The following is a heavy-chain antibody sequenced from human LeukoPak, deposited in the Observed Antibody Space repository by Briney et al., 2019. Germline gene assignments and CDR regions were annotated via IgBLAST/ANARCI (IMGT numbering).Heavy chain of an antibody. V-gene: IGHV3-15*07. J-gene: IGHJ4*02. D-gene: IGHD2-21*01. CDR3: ITPLPYSAQ. CDR2: IKPKTDGETT. Sequence: GGSLRLSCAAAGFTFSNAYMNWVRQAPGKGLEWVGRIKPKTDGETTEYAAPVKGRFSISRDDSKNMLYLQMNSLKTEDTAVYYCITPLPYSAQGGQGTLVTVSS. CDR1: GFTFSNAY.